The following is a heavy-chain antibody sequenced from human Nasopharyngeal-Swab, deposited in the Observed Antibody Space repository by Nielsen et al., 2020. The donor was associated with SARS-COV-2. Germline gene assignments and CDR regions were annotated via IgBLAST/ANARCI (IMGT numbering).Heavy chain of an antibody. D-gene: IGHD3-3*01. CDR2: ISAYNVNT. V-gene: IGHV1-18*04. CDR1: GYTFTSYG. CDR3: ARDQSKTIFGVVISSGAFDI. J-gene: IGHJ3*02. Sequence: ASVTVSCKASGYTFTSYGISWVRQAPGQGLEWMGWISAYNVNTNYAQKLQGRVTMTTDTSTSTAYMELRSLRSDDTAVYYCARDQSKTIFGVVISSGAFDIWGQGTMVTVSS.